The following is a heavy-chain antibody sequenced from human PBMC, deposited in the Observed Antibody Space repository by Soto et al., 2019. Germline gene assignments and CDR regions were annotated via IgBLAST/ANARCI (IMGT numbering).Heavy chain of an antibody. V-gene: IGHV1-45*02. CDR2: ITPFSGDV. CDR1: GNTFTYRY. D-gene: IGHD3-16*01. CDR3: ASGGAGSGPFTSAHPDH. Sequence: GASVKVSCKALGNTFTYRYLHWVRQAPGQALEWMGWITPFSGDVHYAQKFQERVTITRDRSINTAYMQMSSLRSEDTAMYFCASGGAGSGPFTSAHPDHWGQGTLVTVSS. J-gene: IGHJ4*02.